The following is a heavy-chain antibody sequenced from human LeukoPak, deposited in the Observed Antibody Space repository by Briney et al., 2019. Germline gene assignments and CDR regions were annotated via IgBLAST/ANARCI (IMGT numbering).Heavy chain of an antibody. D-gene: IGHD3-16*01. J-gene: IGHJ4*02. V-gene: IGHV3-23*01. Sequence: PGGSLRLSCAASGFTFSSYAMSWVRQAPGKGLEWVSSISDGGGRIYYTDSVKGRFIISRDNSKNMLFLQMNGLRAEDTALYYCAKGLGSFGTRTPYSDYWGQGTLVTVSS. CDR3: AKGLGSFGTRTPYSDY. CDR1: GFTFSSYA. CDR2: ISDGGGRI.